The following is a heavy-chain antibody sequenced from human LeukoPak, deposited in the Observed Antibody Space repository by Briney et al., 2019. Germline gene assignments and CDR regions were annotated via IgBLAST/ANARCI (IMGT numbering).Heavy chain of an antibody. V-gene: IGHV3-7*01. D-gene: IGHD5-24*01. CDR3: ARPDWLQMFDY. Sequence: GGSLRLSCVASGFTFSTYWMSWVRQAPGKGLEWVANIKQDGSEKYYVDSVKGRFTISRDNAKNSLYLQMNSLRAEDTAVYYCARPDWLQMFDYWGQGTLVTVSS. J-gene: IGHJ4*02. CDR2: IKQDGSEK. CDR1: GFTFSTYW.